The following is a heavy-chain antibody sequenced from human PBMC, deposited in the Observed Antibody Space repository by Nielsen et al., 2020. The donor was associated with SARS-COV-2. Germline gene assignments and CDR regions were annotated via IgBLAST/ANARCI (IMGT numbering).Heavy chain of an antibody. CDR1: GFTFSSYA. D-gene: IGHD3-3*01. J-gene: IGHJ5*02. CDR3: AKDALRGVVIAMGWFDP. CDR2: ISYDGSNK. V-gene: IGHV3-30-3*01. Sequence: GESLKISCAASGFTFSSYAMHWVRQAPGKGLEWVAVISYDGSNKYYADSVKGRFTISRDNSKNTLYLQMNSLRAEDTAVYYCAKDALRGVVIAMGWFDPWGQGTLVTVSS.